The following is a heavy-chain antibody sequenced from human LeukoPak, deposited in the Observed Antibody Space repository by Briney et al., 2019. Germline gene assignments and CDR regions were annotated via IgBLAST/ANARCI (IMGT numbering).Heavy chain of an antibody. CDR3: AGVVPAAITLDY. CDR2: ISGSGGST. V-gene: IGHV3-23*01. D-gene: IGHD2-2*01. CDR1: GFTFSSYA. J-gene: IGHJ4*02. Sequence: PGGSLRLSCAASGFTFSSYAMSRVRQAPGKGLEWVSAISGSGGSTYYADSVKGRFTISRDNSKNTLYLQMNSLRAEDTAVYYCAGVVPAAITLDYWGQGTLVTVSS.